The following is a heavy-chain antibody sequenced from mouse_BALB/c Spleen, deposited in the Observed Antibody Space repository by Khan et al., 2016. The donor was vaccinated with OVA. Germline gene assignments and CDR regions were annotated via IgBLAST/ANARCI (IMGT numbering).Heavy chain of an antibody. Sequence: EVELVESGGDLVKPGGSLKLSCAASGFTFSSYSMSWVRQTPDKRLEWVASISSGGDYTYYPDIVTGRFTISRDNAKNTLYLEMSSLKSEDTAMYYCANHLTGSFAYWGQGTLVTVSA. CDR3: ANHLTGSFAY. V-gene: IGHV5-6*01. D-gene: IGHD4-1*01. J-gene: IGHJ3*01. CDR2: ISSGGDYT. CDR1: GFTFSSYS.